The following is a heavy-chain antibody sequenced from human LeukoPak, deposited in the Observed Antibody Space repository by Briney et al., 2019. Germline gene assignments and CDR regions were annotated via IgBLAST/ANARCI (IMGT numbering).Heavy chain of an antibody. D-gene: IGHD3-22*01. V-gene: IGHV1-69*05. CDR1: GGTFSSYG. Sequence: SVKVSCKASGGTFSSYGISWVRRAPGQGLEWMGGIIPIFGTANYAQKFQGRVTITTDESTSTAYMELSSLRSEDTAVYYCARDSRGYYYDSSGHFDYWGQGTLVTVSS. J-gene: IGHJ4*02. CDR2: IIPIFGTA. CDR3: ARDSRGYYYDSSGHFDY.